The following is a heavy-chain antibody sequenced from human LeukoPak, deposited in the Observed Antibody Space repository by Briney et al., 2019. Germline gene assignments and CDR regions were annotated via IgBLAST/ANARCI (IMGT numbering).Heavy chain of an antibody. V-gene: IGHV1-69*13. CDR3: ARTEDFWSGYYSYYYGMDV. J-gene: IGHJ6*02. Sequence: GASVKVSCKASGYTFTNYYMSWVRQAPGQGLEWMGGIIPIFGTANYAQKFQGRVTITADESTSTAYMELSSLRSEDTAVYYCARTEDFWSGYYSYYYGMDVWGQGTTVTVSS. CDR1: GYTFTNYY. D-gene: IGHD3-3*01. CDR2: IIPIFGTA.